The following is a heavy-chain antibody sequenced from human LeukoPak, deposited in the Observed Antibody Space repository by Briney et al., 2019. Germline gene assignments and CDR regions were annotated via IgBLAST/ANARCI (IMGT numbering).Heavy chain of an antibody. V-gene: IGHV4-59*08. CDR2: IYSSGST. J-gene: IGHJ4*02. Sequence: SETLSLTCTVSGGSISSYHWSWIRHTPGKGLEWIGHIYSSGSTNHIPSLKSRVTISVDTSKNQFSLKLSSVTAADTAVYFCARQARYCSGGTCFDSWGQGTLVAVSS. CDR1: GGSISSYH. CDR3: ARQARYCSGGTCFDS. D-gene: IGHD2-8*02.